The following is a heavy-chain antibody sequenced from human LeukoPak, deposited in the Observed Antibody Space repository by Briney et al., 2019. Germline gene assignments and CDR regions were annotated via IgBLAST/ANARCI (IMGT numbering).Heavy chain of an antibody. CDR1: GGSISSSSYY. D-gene: IGHD6-13*01. V-gene: IGHV4-39*07. CDR3: ARDDRISSWYTHDAFDI. CDR2: IYYSGST. Sequence: SETLSLTCTVSGGSISSSSYYWGWIRQPPGKGLEWIGSIYYSGSTYYNPSLKSRVTISVDTSKNQFSLKLSSVTAADTAVYYCARDDRISSWYTHDAFDIWGQGTMVTVSS. J-gene: IGHJ3*02.